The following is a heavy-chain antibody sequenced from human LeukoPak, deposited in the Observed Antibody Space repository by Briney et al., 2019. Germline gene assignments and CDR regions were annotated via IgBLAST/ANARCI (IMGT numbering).Heavy chain of an antibody. V-gene: IGHV1-2*02. Sequence: ASVKVSCKASGYTFTGYYMHWVRQAPGQGLEWMGWINPNSGGTNYAQKFQGRVTMTRDTSISTAYMELSRLRSDDTAVYYCARAQESGWYRRYYYYGVDVWGQGTTVTVSS. CDR2: INPNSGGT. CDR3: ARAQESGWYRRYYYYGVDV. J-gene: IGHJ6*02. CDR1: GYTFTGYY. D-gene: IGHD6-19*01.